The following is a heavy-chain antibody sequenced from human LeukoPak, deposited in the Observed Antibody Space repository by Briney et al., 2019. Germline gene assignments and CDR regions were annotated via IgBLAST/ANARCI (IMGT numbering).Heavy chain of an antibody. D-gene: IGHD2-21*02. CDR1: GYTFTGYY. CDR2: INPNSGVT. V-gene: IGHV1-2*02. CDR3: AKDFVVVPGNVNYFDY. Sequence: ASVKVSCKASGYTFTGYYIHWVRQAPGQGLEWMGWINPNSGVTHYPQKFQGRVTLTRDTSIRTAYMEVSSLRSDDTAVYYCAKDFVVVPGNVNYFDYWGQGTLVTVSS. J-gene: IGHJ4*02.